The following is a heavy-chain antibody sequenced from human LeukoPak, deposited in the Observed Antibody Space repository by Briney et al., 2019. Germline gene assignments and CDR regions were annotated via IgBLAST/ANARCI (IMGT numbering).Heavy chain of an antibody. V-gene: IGHV3-23*01. CDR1: GFTFSSYA. D-gene: IGHD6-6*01. CDR3: AKEYSSSGFLDY. Sequence: GGSLRLSCAASGFTFSSYAMSWVRQAPGKGLEWVSAISGSGGSTYYADSVKGRFTISRANSKNTLFLQMNSLRADDTAVYYCAKEYSSSGFLDYWGQGTLVTVSS. CDR2: ISGSGGST. J-gene: IGHJ4*02.